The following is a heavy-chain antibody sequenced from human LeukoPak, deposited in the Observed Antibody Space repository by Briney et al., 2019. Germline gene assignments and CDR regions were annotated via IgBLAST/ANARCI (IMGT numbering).Heavy chain of an antibody. Sequence: SETLSLTCTVSGGSISSYYWSWIRQPPGKGLEWIGYIYYSGSTNYNPSLKSRVTISVDTSKNQFSLKLSSVTAADTAVYYCAAEYSSSERYFDYWGQGTLVTVSS. CDR2: IYYSGST. V-gene: IGHV4-59*12. CDR3: AAEYSSSERYFDY. J-gene: IGHJ4*02. D-gene: IGHD6-6*01. CDR1: GGSISSYY.